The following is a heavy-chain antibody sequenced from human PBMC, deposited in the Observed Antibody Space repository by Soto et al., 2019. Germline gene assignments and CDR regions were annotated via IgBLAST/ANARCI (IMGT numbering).Heavy chain of an antibody. Sequence: GGSLGLSCTASGFTFGDYAMSWVRQAPGKGLEWVGFIRSKAYGGTTEYAASVKGRFTISRDDSKSIAYLQMNSLKTEDTVVYYCTRERERYCSGGSCYLDAFDIWGQGTMVTVSS. J-gene: IGHJ3*02. CDR1: GFTFGDYA. CDR2: IRSKAYGGTT. V-gene: IGHV3-49*04. CDR3: TRERERYCSGGSCYLDAFDI. D-gene: IGHD2-15*01.